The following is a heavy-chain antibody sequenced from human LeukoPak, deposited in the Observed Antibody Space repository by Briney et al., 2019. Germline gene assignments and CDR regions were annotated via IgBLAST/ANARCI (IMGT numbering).Heavy chain of an antibody. Sequence: GGSLRLSCAASGFTFSSYSINWVRQAPGKGLEWVSSISSSSSYIYYADSVKGRFTISRDNAKNSLYLQMNSLRAEDTAVYYCARDRREDTAMAYFDYWGQGTLVTVSS. CDR3: ARDRREDTAMAYFDY. CDR2: ISSSSSYI. D-gene: IGHD5-18*01. V-gene: IGHV3-21*01. J-gene: IGHJ4*02. CDR1: GFTFSSYS.